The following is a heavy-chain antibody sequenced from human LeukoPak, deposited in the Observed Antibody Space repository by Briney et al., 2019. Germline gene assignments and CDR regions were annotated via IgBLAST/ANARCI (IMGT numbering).Heavy chain of an antibody. CDR3: ARSYTYLGAFDI. CDR2: ISWNSGSI. Sequence: PGRSLRLSCAASGFTFDDYAMHWVRQAPGKGLEWVSGISWNSGSIGYADSVKGRFTNSRDNAKNSLYLQMNSLRAEDTALYYCARSYTYLGAFDIWGQGTMVTVSS. CDR1: GFTFDDYA. V-gene: IGHV3-9*01. D-gene: IGHD1-14*01. J-gene: IGHJ3*02.